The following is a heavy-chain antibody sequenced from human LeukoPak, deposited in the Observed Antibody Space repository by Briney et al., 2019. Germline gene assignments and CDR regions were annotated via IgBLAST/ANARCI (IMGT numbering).Heavy chain of an antibody. CDR2: ISSNGGST. Sequence: GGSLRLSCSASGFTFSGYPMHWVRQAPGKGLQYVSGISSNGGSTYYADSVKARFTISRDNSKNTLYLQMNSLRAEDTAIYYCAKDYTKGVGATDYWGHGTLVTVSS. D-gene: IGHD1-26*01. CDR1: GFTFSGYP. J-gene: IGHJ4*01. V-gene: IGHV3-64*04. CDR3: AKDYTKGVGATDY.